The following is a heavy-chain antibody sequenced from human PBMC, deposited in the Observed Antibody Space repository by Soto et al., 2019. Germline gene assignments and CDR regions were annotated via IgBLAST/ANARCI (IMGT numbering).Heavy chain of an antibody. Sequence: PSETLSLTCTVSGGSISSGGYYWSWIRQHPGKGLEWIGYIYYSGSTYYNPSLKSRVTISVDTSKNQFSLKLSSVTAADTAVYYCARVPTGSESSASRWFDPWGQGTLVTVSS. V-gene: IGHV4-31*03. CDR3: ARVPTGSESSASRWFDP. D-gene: IGHD6-6*01. CDR1: GGSISSGGYY. J-gene: IGHJ5*02. CDR2: IYYSGST.